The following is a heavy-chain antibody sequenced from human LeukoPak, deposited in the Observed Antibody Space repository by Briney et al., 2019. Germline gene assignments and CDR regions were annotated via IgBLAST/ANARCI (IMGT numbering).Heavy chain of an antibody. CDR1: GGTFSSYA. J-gene: IGHJ4*02. CDR3: ARDTSITMVRGNYFDY. CDR2: IIPILGIA. Sequence: ASVKVSCKASGGTFSSYAISWVRQAPGQGLEWRGRIIPILGIANYAQKFQGRVTITADKSTSTAYMALSSLRSEDTDVYYCARDTSITMVRGNYFDYWGQGTLVTVSS. D-gene: IGHD3-10*01. V-gene: IGHV1-69*04.